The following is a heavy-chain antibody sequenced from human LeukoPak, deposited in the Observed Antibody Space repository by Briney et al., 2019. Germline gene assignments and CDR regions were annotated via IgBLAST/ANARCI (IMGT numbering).Heavy chain of an antibody. D-gene: IGHD1-14*01. CDR3: ARSNQADDY. J-gene: IGHJ4*02. V-gene: IGHV3-74*01. CDR2: INPGGSSI. Sequence: GGSLRLSCAASGFTFSSYWMHWVRQVPGKGLVWVARINPGGSSITYADSVKGRFTISRDNAKNTLYLQMGSLRAEDTGVYYCARSNQADDYWGQGTLVTVSS. CDR1: GFTFSSYW.